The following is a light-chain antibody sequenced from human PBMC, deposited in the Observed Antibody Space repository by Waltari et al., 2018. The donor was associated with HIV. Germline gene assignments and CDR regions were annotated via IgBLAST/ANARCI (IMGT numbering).Light chain of an antibody. V-gene: IGLV2-23*02. CDR1: SRDIGAYNY. CDR2: DVG. Sequence: QSALTQPASVSGSPGQSITISCTGTSRDIGAYNYVSWYQQHPGKAPKLIIYDVGTRPSGASYRFSGSKSGNTASLTISGLQSEDEADYHCCAYAGPTGLSEVFGGGTKLTVL. J-gene: IGLJ2*01. CDR3: CAYAGPTGLSEV.